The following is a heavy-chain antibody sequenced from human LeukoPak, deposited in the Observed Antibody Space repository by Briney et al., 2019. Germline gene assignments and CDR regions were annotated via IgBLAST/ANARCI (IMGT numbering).Heavy chain of an antibody. CDR1: GGSISSGGYY. CDR2: IYYSGST. D-gene: IGHD3-10*01. J-gene: IGHJ4*02. CDR3: ARGLWFGEFRY. Sequence: PSETLSLTCTVSGGSISSGGYYWSWIRQHPGKGLEWIGYIYYSGSTYYNPSLKSRVTISVDTSKNQFSLRLSSVTAADTAVYYCARGLWFGEFRYWGQGTLVTVSS. V-gene: IGHV4-31*03.